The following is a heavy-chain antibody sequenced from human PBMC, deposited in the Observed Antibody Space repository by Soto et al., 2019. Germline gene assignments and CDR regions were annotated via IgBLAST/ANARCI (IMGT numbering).Heavy chain of an antibody. J-gene: IGHJ6*02. CDR2: IHHSGST. CDR3: ARRIEMTTMKTGMDV. CDR1: GYSITSPHY. Sequence: LSLTCDVSGYSITSPHYWGWIRQPPGKGLEWIGIIHHSGSTYYNPSLKSRVTISIDTSRKQFSLKVTSVTAADTAVYYCARRIEMTTMKTGMDVWGQGTTVTVSS. V-gene: IGHV4-38-2*01.